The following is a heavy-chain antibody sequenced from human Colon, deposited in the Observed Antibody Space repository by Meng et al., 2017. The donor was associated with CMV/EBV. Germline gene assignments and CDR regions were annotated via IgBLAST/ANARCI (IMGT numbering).Heavy chain of an antibody. CDR2: IYYSGST. D-gene: IGHD3-16*01. CDR1: GGSISSSSYY. CDR3: ARDLGGDYFDY. J-gene: IGHJ4*02. Sequence: SETLSLTCTVSGGSISSSSYYWSWIRQPPGKGLEWIGYIYYSGSTNYNPSLKSRVTISVDTSKNQFSLKLSSVTAADTAVYYCARDLGGDYFDYWGQGTLVTVSS. V-gene: IGHV4-61*01.